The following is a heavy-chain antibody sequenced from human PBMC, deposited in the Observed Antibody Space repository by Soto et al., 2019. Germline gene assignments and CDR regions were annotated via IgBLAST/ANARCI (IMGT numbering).Heavy chain of an antibody. D-gene: IGHD2-15*01. CDR2: IGSTGIT. V-gene: IGHV3-30*04. J-gene: IGHJ4*02. Sequence: GGSLRLSCRTSGFTFSDFSLHWFRQSPGKGLEWPAVIGSTGITFYADSVKGRFTIFRDNSQDTVLLQMDSLRPDDSGVYFCAREVVTSKWYFDNWGQGIPVTVSS. CDR3: AREVVTSKWYFDN. CDR1: GFTFSDFS.